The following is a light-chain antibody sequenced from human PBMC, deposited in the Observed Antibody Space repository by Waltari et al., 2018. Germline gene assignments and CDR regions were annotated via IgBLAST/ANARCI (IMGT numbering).Light chain of an antibody. CDR3: QSFDSSLSASV. CDR1: SSNFGAGYD. V-gene: IGLV1-40*01. CDR2: GNT. J-gene: IGLJ2*01. Sequence: QSVLTQPPSVSGAPGQKVTIPCTGGSSNFGAGYDVHWYQQFPGTSPKLLIFGNTNRPSGVPGRFSGSRSGTSASLAISGLQSEDEAVYYCQSFDSSLSASVFGGGIKLTVL.